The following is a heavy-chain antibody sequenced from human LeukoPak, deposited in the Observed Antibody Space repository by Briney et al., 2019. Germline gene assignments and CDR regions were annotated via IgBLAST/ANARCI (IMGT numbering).Heavy chain of an antibody. Sequence: GGSLKLSCKASGFTFSSYAMSWVRQAPGQGLEWVASISGSGGSTYYAHYVKGRFTITTDKSTNTPYMQMNSLRAEDPAVYYCAKDTGAVAGTIDYWGQGTLVTVSS. V-gene: IGHV3-23*01. CDR2: ISGSGGST. D-gene: IGHD6-19*01. J-gene: IGHJ4*02. CDR1: GFTFSSYA. CDR3: AKDTGAVAGTIDY.